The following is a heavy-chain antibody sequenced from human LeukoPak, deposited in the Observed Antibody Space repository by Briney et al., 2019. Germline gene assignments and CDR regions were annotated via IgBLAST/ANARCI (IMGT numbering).Heavy chain of an antibody. CDR2: IYYSGTT. CDR1: GGSMRSYH. D-gene: IGHD6-6*01. V-gene: IGHV4-59*08. Sequence: SQTLSLTCTVSGGSMRSYHWSWIRQPPGKGLEWIGYIYYSGTTSYNPSLGSRISISVDTSNNQFSLKLSSVTATDTAVYYCARHFLAGRPGGRFDPWGQGTLVTVSS. J-gene: IGHJ5*02. CDR3: ARHFLAGRPGGRFDP.